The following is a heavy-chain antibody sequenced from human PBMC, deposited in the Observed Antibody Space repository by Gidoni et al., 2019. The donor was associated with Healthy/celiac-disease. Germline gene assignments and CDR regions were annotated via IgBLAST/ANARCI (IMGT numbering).Heavy chain of an antibody. Sequence: EVQLVESGGGVVQPGGSLRLSCAASGFTFDDYAMHWVRQAPGKGLEWVSLSSGDGGSTYYADSVKGRFTISRDNSKNSLYLQMNSLRTEDTALYYCATFQPLLYAFDYWGQGTLVTVSS. V-gene: IGHV3-43*02. D-gene: IGHD2-2*02. CDR3: ATFQPLLYAFDY. CDR2: SSGDGGST. CDR1: GFTFDDYA. J-gene: IGHJ4*02.